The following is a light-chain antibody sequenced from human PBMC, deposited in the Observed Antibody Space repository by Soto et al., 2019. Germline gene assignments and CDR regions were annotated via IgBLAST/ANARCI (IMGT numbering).Light chain of an antibody. CDR1: QSLSSS. Sequence: KLLTQSPGTLSLSPGERATLFCRASQSLSSSLAWYQQKSGQAPRLIIYGTSRRATGVPVRFSGSGSGTDFTLTINSLQSEDFGVYFCQQYDNWPWTFGQGTKVEMK. CDR2: GTS. CDR3: QQYDNWPWT. V-gene: IGKV3-15*01. J-gene: IGKJ1*01.